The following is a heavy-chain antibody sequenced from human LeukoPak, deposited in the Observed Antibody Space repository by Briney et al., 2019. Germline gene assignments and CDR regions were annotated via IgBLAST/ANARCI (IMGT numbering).Heavy chain of an antibody. J-gene: IGHJ4*02. CDR1: GGSISSYY. D-gene: IGHD6-19*01. CDR3: ARHEVAVAGTVFDY. CDR2: IYTSGST. Sequence: SETLSLTCTVSGGSISSYYWSWIRQPAGKGLEWIGRIYTSGSTNYNPSLKSRVTMSVDTSKNQFSLKLSSVTAADTAVYYCARHEVAVAGTVFDYWGQGTLVTVSS. V-gene: IGHV4-4*07.